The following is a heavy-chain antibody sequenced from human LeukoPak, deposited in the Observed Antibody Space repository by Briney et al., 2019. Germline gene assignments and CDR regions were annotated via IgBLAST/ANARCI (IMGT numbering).Heavy chain of an antibody. Sequence: AVKVCFKASAGTFSSYGISWVRQAPGQGLERMGGFIPIFGTANYAQKFQGRVTITADESTSTAYMELSSLRSEDTAVYYCARGGSDYGDYPGYFQHWGQGTLVTVSS. V-gene: IGHV1-69*13. CDR3: ARGGSDYGDYPGYFQH. D-gene: IGHD4-17*01. J-gene: IGHJ1*01. CDR2: FIPIFGTA. CDR1: AGTFSSYG.